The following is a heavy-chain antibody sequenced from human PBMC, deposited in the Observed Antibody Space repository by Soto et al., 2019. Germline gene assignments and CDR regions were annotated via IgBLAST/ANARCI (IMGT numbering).Heavy chain of an antibody. Sequence: ASVKVSCKASGYTFTSYALQWVRQAPGQRLEWMGWIHAGNGNTRYSQKFQGRVTITRDTSASTAYMELSSLGSEDTAVYYCARDAIRGYTGYDDFDYWGHGTQVTVSS. CDR1: GYTFTSYA. CDR2: IHAGNGNT. J-gene: IGHJ5*01. V-gene: IGHV1-3*01. D-gene: IGHD5-12*01. CDR3: ARDAIRGYTGYDDFDY.